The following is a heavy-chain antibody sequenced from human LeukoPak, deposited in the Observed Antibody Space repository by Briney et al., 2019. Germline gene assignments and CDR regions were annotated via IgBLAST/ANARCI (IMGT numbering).Heavy chain of an antibody. D-gene: IGHD3-22*01. CDR1: GFTFSSYG. CDR2: IWYGGSNK. CDR3: ARRSLRYYDSSGYYDFDY. Sequence: GGSLRLSCAASGFTFSSYGMHWVRQAPGKGLEWVAVIWYGGSNKYYADSVKGRFTISRDNSKNTLYLQMNSLRAEDTAVYYCARRSLRYYDSSGYYDFDYWGQGTLVTVSS. J-gene: IGHJ4*02. V-gene: IGHV3-33*08.